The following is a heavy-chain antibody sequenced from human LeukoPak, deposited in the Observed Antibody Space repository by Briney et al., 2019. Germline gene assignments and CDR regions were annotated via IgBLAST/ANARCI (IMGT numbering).Heavy chain of an antibody. J-gene: IGHJ4*02. CDR1: GGSISSYY. CDR3: ARAGSQRYYYGSGSYGRSSFFDY. CDR2: INHSGST. Sequence: SETLSLTCTVSGGSISSYYWSWIRQPPGKGLEWIGEINHSGSTNYNPSLKSRVTISVDTSKNQFSLKLSSVTASDTAVYYCARAGSQRYYYGSGSYGRSSFFDYWGQGTLVTVSS. V-gene: IGHV4-34*01. D-gene: IGHD3-10*01.